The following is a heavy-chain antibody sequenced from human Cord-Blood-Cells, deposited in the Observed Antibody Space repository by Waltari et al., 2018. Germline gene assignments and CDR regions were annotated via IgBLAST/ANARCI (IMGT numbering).Heavy chain of an antibody. CDR1: GGSFSGYY. D-gene: IGHD4-17*01. Sequence: QVQLQQWGAGLLKPSETLSLTCAVYGGSFSGYYWSWTRQPPGKGLEWIGEINHSGSTNYNPSLKSRVTISVDTSKNQFSLKLSSVTTADTAVYYCATTVTTDVPGWFDPWGQGTLVTVSS. CDR3: ATTVTTDVPGWFDP. J-gene: IGHJ5*02. CDR2: INHSGST. V-gene: IGHV4-34*01.